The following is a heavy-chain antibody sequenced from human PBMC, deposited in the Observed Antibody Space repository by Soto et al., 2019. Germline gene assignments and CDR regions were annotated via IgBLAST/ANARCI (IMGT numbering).Heavy chain of an antibody. D-gene: IGHD3-10*01. CDR2: IIPLLGTA. J-gene: IGHJ4*02. CDR3: ATELGENPASPFDA. CDR1: GVTFSSET. Sequence: QVQLVQSGADVKKPGSSVKVSCQASGVTFSSETLGWVRQSPGQGLEWVGGIIPLLGTASYAKKFQGRVTITADESTSTVYMELSSLRSDDSAVYFCATELGENPASPFDAWGQGTLVTVSS. V-gene: IGHV1-69*01.